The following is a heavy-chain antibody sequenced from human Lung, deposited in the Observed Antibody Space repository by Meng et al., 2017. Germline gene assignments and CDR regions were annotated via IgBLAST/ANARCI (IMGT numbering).Heavy chain of an antibody. D-gene: IGHD2-15*01. CDR2: ISSDSRYI. CDR3: ARFETVGVATGDF. J-gene: IGHJ4*02. Sequence: EVQLVESGGGLVTPGGSLRLSCAASGFTFSNYSMNWVRQAPGKELEWVSSISSDSRYIFYEDSVKGRFTISRDNGKKLLYLQMNSLSPEDTAVFYCARFETVGVATGDFWGQGTLVTVSS. CDR1: GFTFSNYS. V-gene: IGHV3-21*01.